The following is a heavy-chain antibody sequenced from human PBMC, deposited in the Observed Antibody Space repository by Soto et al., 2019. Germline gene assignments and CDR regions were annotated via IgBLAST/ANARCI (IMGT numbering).Heavy chain of an antibody. CDR1: GYTFTSYG. CDR2: ISAYNGNT. Sequence: QVQLVQSGAEVKKPGASVKVSCKASGYTFTSYGISWVRQAPGQGLEWMGWISAYNGNTNYAQKLQGRVTMTTDTSTRTAYMELRSLRSDDTAVYYCARVRSQWELLINWFDPWGQGTLVTVSS. J-gene: IGHJ5*02. V-gene: IGHV1-18*01. CDR3: ARVRSQWELLINWFDP. D-gene: IGHD1-26*01.